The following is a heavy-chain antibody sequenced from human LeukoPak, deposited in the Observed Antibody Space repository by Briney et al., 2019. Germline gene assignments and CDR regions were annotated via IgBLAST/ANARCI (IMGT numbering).Heavy chain of an antibody. CDR3: ATGSTVEGAFDI. CDR1: GYTFTSYG. V-gene: IGHV1-18*01. D-gene: IGHD6-19*01. Sequence: ASVKVSCKASGYTFTSYGISWVRQAPGQGLEWMGWISAYNGNTNYAQKVQGRVTMTTDTSTSTAYIELRSLRSEDTAVYYCATGSTVEGAFDIWGQGTMVTVSS. J-gene: IGHJ3*02. CDR2: ISAYNGNT.